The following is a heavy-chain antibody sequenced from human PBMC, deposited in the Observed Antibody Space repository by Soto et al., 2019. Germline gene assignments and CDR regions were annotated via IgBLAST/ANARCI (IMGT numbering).Heavy chain of an antibody. Sequence: ASVKVSCKASGYTFTSYGFSWVRQAPGQGLEWMGWISAYNGDTNYPQKFQARVTMTTDTSTSTSYLDLRSLRSEDTAVYYCARSSGTYPPSRYYYGFDVWGQGATVTVSS. CDR3: ARSSGTYPPSRYYYGFDV. D-gene: IGHD1-26*01. CDR2: ISAYNGDT. J-gene: IGHJ6*02. V-gene: IGHV1-18*01. CDR1: GYTFTSYG.